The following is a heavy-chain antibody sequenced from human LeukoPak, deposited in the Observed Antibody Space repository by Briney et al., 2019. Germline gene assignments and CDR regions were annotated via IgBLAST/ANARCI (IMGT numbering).Heavy chain of an antibody. D-gene: IGHD3-22*01. CDR2: IKYDGSLK. V-gene: IGHV3-7*01. J-gene: IGHJ4*02. CDR3: ASSHDSSGND. CDR1: GFSFSSYW. Sequence: GGSLRLSCVASGFSFSSYWMAWVCQAPGKGLEWVANIKYDGSLKFYVDSVKGRFTISRDNAKNSPYLEMNSLRADDTAVYFCASSHDSSGNDWGQGTMVTVSS.